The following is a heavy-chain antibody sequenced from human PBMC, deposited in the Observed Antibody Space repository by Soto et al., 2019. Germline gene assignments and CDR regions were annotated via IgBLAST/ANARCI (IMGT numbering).Heavy chain of an antibody. Sequence: QVQLVESGGGVVQPGRSLRLSCAASGFTFSSYAMHWVRQAPGKGLEWVAVISYDGSNKYYADSVKGRFTISRDNSKNTLYLQMNSLRAEDTAVYYCARALAAVAGTMDYWGQGTLVTVSS. CDR1: GFTFSSYA. D-gene: IGHD6-19*01. CDR3: ARALAAVAGTMDY. CDR2: ISYDGSNK. J-gene: IGHJ4*02. V-gene: IGHV3-30-3*01.